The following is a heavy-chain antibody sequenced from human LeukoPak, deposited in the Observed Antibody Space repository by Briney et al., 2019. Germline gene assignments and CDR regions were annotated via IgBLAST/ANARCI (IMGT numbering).Heavy chain of an antibody. CDR2: IYSSGSI. Sequence: SETLSLTCTVSGGSISDYYWSWIRQSPGKGLEWMGNIYSSGSIDYNPSHKSRVTISVDTSKNQFSLKLSSVTAADTAVYYCARRGAAYNWFDPWGQGTLVTVSS. D-gene: IGHD6-13*01. V-gene: IGHV4-4*09. CDR3: ARRGAAYNWFDP. CDR1: GGSISDYY. J-gene: IGHJ5*02.